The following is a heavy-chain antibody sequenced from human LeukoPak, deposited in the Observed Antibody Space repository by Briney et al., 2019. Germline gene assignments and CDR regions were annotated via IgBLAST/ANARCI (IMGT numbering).Heavy chain of an antibody. D-gene: IGHD4-23*01. J-gene: IGHJ4*02. Sequence: ASVTVSCTATGYNFTSHYMHCVRQAPEQGLEGLGIINRSGGSTCYTKKFKGRVTMTKDTSTSTVDMALSSLRSEDTAVYYCASHHDYGGKAFDYWGQGTLVTVSS. V-gene: IGHV1-46*01. CDR3: ASHHDYGGKAFDY. CDR2: INRSGGST. CDR1: GYNFTSHY.